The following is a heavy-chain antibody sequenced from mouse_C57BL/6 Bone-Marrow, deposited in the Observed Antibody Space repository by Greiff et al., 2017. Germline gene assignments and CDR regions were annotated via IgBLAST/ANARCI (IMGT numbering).Heavy chain of an antibody. CDR3: ARHYYGSSPYYYAMDY. V-gene: IGHV5-12*01. CDR2: ISNGGGST. D-gene: IGHD1-1*01. CDR1: GFPFRDYY. J-gene: IGHJ4*01. Sequence: EAQGVDFGRGLVQLGGHLNLPAAPLGFPFRDYYMSWVRQTLEKRLEWAAYISNGGGSTYYPDTVKGRFTISRDNAKNTLYLQMSRLKSEDTAMYYCARHYYGSSPYYYAMDYWGQGTSVTVSS.